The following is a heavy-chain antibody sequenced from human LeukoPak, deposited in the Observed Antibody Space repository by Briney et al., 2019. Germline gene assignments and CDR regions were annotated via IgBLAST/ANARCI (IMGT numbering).Heavy chain of an antibody. D-gene: IGHD6-19*01. Sequence: GRSLRLSCAASGFTFSSHGMRWVRRAPGKGLEWVAVIWYDGSNKYYADSVKGRFTISRDNSKNTLYLQMNSLRVEDTAVYYCAKGMYSSGWYFDYWGQGTLVTVSS. CDR1: GFTFSSHG. CDR3: AKGMYSSGWYFDY. V-gene: IGHV3-33*06. CDR2: IWYDGSNK. J-gene: IGHJ4*02.